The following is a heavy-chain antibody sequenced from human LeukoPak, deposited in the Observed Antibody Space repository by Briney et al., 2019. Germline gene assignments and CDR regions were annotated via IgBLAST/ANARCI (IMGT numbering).Heavy chain of an antibody. CDR2: ISSEGSNK. CDR3: AKDGPLGGWQYFDY. Sequence: GGSLRLSCAASGFTFSSHGMHWVRQAPGKGLEWVAVISSEGSNKYYEDSVKGRFTISRDNSKNTLYLQMNSLRAEDTAVYYCAKDGPLGGWQYFDYWGQGTLVTVS. V-gene: IGHV3-30*18. J-gene: IGHJ4*02. D-gene: IGHD6-19*01. CDR1: GFTFSSHG.